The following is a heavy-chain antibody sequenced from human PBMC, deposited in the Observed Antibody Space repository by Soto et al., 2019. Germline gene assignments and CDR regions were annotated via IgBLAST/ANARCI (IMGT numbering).Heavy chain of an antibody. CDR1: GFTFSSYW. V-gene: IGHV3-7*01. CDR2: IKQDGSEK. CDR3: QTVGIPFFGADRHRPSNYDLGG. D-gene: IGHD3-3*01. J-gene: IGHJ6*01. Sequence: GGSLRLSCAAAGFTFSSYWMSWVRQAPGKGLEWVANIKQDGSEKYYVDSVKGRFTISRDNAKNSLYLQMNSLRAEDTSWYYWQTVGIPFFGADRHRPSNYDLGGWGK.